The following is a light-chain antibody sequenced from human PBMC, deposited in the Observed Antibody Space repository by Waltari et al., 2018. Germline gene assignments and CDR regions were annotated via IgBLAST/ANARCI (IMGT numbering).Light chain of an antibody. Sequence: HSALTQPASVSGSPGQSITISCTGTSSDVGTYNLVSWYQQHPGKAPKLMIYEVSKRPSEISNRFPCSKSGNTASLPISGLQAEDEADFYCCSYAGSSTLIFGGGTRVTV. CDR3: CSYAGSSTLI. J-gene: IGLJ2*01. V-gene: IGLV2-23*02. CDR1: SSDVGTYNL. CDR2: EVS.